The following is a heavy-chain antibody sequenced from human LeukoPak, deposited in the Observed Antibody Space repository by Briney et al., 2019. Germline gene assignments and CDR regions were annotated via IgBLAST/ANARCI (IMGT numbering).Heavy chain of an antibody. CDR2: IEPDGNEK. CDR1: GFSFSRTW. J-gene: IGHJ4*02. CDR3: ARAYY. Sequence: GGSLTLSCAASGFSFSRTWMSWVRQATGKGPEWVANIEPDGNEKGYVNSVKGRFTISRDNAKNSLSLEMNSLRVEDTAVYYCARAYYWGQGTLVTVSS. V-gene: IGHV3-7*01. D-gene: IGHD2-21*01.